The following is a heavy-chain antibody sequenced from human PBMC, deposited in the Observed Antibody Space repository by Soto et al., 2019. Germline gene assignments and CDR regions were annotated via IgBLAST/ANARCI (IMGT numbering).Heavy chain of an antibody. Sequence: QVQLVESGGGVVQPGRSLRLSCAASGFTFSSYGMHWVRQAPGKGLEWVAVISYDGSNKYYADSVKGRFTISRDNSKNTLYLQMTSLRAEDTAVYYCAKGPVDGPDYWGQGTLVTVSS. V-gene: IGHV3-30*18. CDR2: ISYDGSNK. CDR3: AKGPVDGPDY. CDR1: GFTFSSYG. J-gene: IGHJ4*02. D-gene: IGHD6-19*01.